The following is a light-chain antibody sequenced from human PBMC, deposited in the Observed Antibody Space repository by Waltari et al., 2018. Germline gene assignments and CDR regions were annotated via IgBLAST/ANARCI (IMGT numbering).Light chain of an antibody. Sequence: QSALTQPRPVSGSPGQSVTLSCPGTSRDVGPYRYVSWYQHHPGKAPKVMIFDVSRRPSGVPDRFSGSKSGNTASLTISGLQAEDEADYYCCSYAGDAVYMFGGGTKVTVL. J-gene: IGLJ3*02. V-gene: IGLV2-11*01. CDR1: SRDVGPYRY. CDR2: DVS. CDR3: CSYAGDAVYM.